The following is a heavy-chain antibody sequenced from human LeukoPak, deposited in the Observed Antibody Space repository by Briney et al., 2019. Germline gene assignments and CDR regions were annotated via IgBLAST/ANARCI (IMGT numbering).Heavy chain of an antibody. CDR2: ISWNSGSI. CDR1: GFTFDDYA. J-gene: IGHJ6*02. Sequence: SLRLSCAASGFTFDDYAMHWVRQAPGKGLEWVSGISWNSGSIGYADSVKGRFTISRDDAKNSLYLQMNSLRAEDTALYYCAKDTEMDIVVVPAAPYGMDVWGQGTTVTVSS. CDR3: AKDTEMDIVVVPAAPYGMDV. V-gene: IGHV3-9*01. D-gene: IGHD2-2*03.